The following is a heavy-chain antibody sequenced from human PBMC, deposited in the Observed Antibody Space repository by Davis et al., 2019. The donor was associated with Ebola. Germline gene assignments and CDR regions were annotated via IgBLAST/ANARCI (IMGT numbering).Heavy chain of an antibody. Sequence: SGPTLVKPTQTLTLTCTFSGFSLSTSKMCVSWIRQPPGKALEWLARIDWDDDTYYSTSLKTRLTISKDTSKNQVVLKMTNMDPVDTATYYCARMGPYSESSPDIWGQGTMVTVSS. CDR2: IDWDDDT. J-gene: IGHJ3*02. CDR3: ARMGPYSESSPDI. V-gene: IGHV2-70*11. D-gene: IGHD1-26*01. CDR1: GFSLSTSKMC.